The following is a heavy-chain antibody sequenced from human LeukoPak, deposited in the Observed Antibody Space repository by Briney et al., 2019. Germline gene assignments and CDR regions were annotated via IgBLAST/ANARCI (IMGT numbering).Heavy chain of an antibody. Sequence: SETLSLTCAVYGGSLSGYYWSWIRQPPGKGLEWIGEINHSGSTNYNPSLKSRVTISVDTSKNQFSLKLSSVTAADTAVYYCARATTVVTPYYFDYWGQGTLVTVSS. CDR3: ARATTVVTPYYFDY. V-gene: IGHV4-34*01. CDR1: GGSLSGYY. CDR2: INHSGST. D-gene: IGHD4-23*01. J-gene: IGHJ4*02.